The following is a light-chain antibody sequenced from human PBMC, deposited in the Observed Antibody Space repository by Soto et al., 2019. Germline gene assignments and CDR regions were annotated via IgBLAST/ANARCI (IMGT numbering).Light chain of an antibody. CDR2: AAS. J-gene: IGKJ2*01. Sequence: EIVLTQSPGTLSLSPGERATLSCRASQSVSNSYLAWYQQRPGQAPRLLIYAASSRATGIPDRFSGSGSGTDFTLTISRLEPEDFAVYYCQQYGSSPRYTFGQGTKVEI. V-gene: IGKV3-20*01. CDR1: QSVSNSY. CDR3: QQYGSSPRYT.